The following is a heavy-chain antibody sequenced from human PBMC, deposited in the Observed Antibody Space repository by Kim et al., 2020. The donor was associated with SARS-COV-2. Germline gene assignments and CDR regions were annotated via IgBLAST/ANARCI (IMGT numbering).Heavy chain of an antibody. J-gene: IGHJ4*02. D-gene: IGHD2-15*01. Sequence: GGSLRLSCAASGFSFSYSAMHWVRQAPGKGLEWVAAISKDGNSKYFADSVRGRFTISRDNSENTLYLQMNSLRIEDTAVYYCAKDFAQYYFFDYWGQGTLVTVSS. V-gene: IGHV3-30*18. CDR2: ISKDGNSK. CDR3: AKDFAQYYFFDY. CDR1: GFSFSYSA.